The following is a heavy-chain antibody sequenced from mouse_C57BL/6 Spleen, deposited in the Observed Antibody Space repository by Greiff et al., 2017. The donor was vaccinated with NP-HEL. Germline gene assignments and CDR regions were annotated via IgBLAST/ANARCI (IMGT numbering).Heavy chain of an antibody. V-gene: IGHV1-74*01. Sequence: VQLQQSGAELVKPGASVKVSCKASGYTFTSYWMHWVKQRPGQGLEWIGRLHPSDSDTHYNQKFKGKATLTVDKSSSTAYMQLSSLTSEDSAVYYCAMSHYGNSYFDYWGQGTTLTVSS. CDR1: GYTFTSYW. D-gene: IGHD2-1*01. CDR3: AMSHYGNSYFDY. J-gene: IGHJ2*01. CDR2: LHPSDSDT.